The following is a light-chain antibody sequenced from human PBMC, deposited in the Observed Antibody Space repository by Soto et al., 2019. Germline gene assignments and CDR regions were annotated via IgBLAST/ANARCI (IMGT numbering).Light chain of an antibody. Sequence: EMVLTQSPGTLSLSPGERATLSCRASQSVSSSYLAWYQQKFGQAPRLLIHGVSRRATGIPDRFSGSGSGTDFTLTISRLETEDFALYYCQQYGSSPLTFGGGTRVEIK. CDR3: QQYGSSPLT. J-gene: IGKJ4*01. CDR1: QSVSSSY. V-gene: IGKV3-20*01. CDR2: GVS.